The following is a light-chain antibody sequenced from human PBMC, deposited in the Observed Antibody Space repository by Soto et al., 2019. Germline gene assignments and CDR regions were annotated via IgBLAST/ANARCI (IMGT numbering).Light chain of an antibody. J-gene: IGLJ2*01. CDR1: SSNIGAGYD. CDR3: QSWDTSLSGSV. CDR2: GNT. V-gene: IGLV1-40*01. Sequence: QSVLTQPPSVSGAPGQRVTISCTGRSSNIGAGYDVHWYQQLPGTVPKLLIYGNTNRPSGVPDRFSGSKSGTSGSLAISGLQTEDEADYYCQSWDTSLSGSVVGGGTKLTVL.